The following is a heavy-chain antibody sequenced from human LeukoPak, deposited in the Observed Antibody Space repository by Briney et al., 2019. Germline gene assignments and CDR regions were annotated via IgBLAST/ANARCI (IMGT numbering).Heavy chain of an antibody. V-gene: IGHV3-33*01. CDR3: AREIGNYGGNP. J-gene: IGHJ5*02. CDR2: IWYDGSNK. CDR1: GFTFSSYV. D-gene: IGHD4-23*01. Sequence: GGSLRLSCAASGFTFSSYVMHWDREAPGKGLEWVAVIWYDGSNKYYADSVKGRFTISRDNSKNTLYLQMNSLRAEDTAVYYCAREIGNYGGNPWGQGTLVTVSS.